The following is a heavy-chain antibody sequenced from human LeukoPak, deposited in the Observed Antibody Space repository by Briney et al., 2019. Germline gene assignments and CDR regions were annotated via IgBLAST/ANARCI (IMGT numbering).Heavy chain of an antibody. D-gene: IGHD3-22*01. J-gene: IGHJ4*02. CDR2: ISTYNGNT. V-gene: IGHV1-18*01. CDR3: ARDPVYDSSGYYQDDFDY. Sequence: ASVKVSCKASGYTFTSDGISWVRHPPGQGLEWMGWISTYNGNTNYAQKLQDRVTMTTDTSTSTAYMELRSLRSDDTAVYYCARDPVYDSSGYYQDDFDYWGQGTLVSVSS. CDR1: GYTFTSDG.